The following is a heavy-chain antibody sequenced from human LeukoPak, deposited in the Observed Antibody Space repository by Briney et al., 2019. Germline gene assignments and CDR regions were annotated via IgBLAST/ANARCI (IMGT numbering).Heavy chain of an antibody. Sequence: PSETLSLTCSISGASITSGTYFWTWVRQPPGKGLEWIGSINYSGTTYYTASLKSRVTISVDTSKTQYSLSLTLVTAADTAVYFCARLETVSGASYFDHWGQGALVTVSS. D-gene: IGHD2-15*01. J-gene: IGHJ4*02. CDR2: INYSGTT. CDR1: GASITSGTYF. CDR3: ARLETVSGASYFDH. V-gene: IGHV4-39*01.